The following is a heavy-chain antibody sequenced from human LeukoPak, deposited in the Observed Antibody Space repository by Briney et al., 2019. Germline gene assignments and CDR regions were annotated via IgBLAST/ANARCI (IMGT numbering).Heavy chain of an antibody. D-gene: IGHD4-17*01. J-gene: IGHJ6*02. V-gene: IGHV4-59*08. CDR2: IYYSGST. CDR1: GGSISSNY. Sequence: SETLSLTCSVSGGSISSNYWTWIRQPPGKGLEWIGYIYYSGSTNYNPSLKSRVTISLDTSKNQFSLRLRSVTAADTAVYYCARFRTAVTTFYYGMDVWGQGTTVTVSS. CDR3: ARFRTAVTTFYYGMDV.